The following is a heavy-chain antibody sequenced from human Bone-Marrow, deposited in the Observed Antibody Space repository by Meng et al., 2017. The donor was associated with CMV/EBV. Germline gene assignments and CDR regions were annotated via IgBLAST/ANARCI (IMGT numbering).Heavy chain of an antibody. Sequence: GGSLRLSCAASGFTFSSYAMSWVRQAPGKGLEWVANIKQDGSEKYYVDSVKGRFTISRDNAKNSLYLQMNSLRAEDTAVYYCHAQRGVATNPPTEYYFDYWGQGTLVTVSS. D-gene: IGHD5-12*01. CDR2: IKQDGSEK. J-gene: IGHJ4*02. V-gene: IGHV3-7*01. CDR3: HAQRGVATNPPTEYYFDY. CDR1: GFTFSSYA.